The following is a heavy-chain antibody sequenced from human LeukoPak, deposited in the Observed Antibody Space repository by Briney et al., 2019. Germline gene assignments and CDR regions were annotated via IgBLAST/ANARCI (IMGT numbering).Heavy chain of an antibody. J-gene: IGHJ4*02. CDR3: ARVLVGALTGYFDY. Sequence: SETLSLTCTVSGGSISSYYWSWIRQPPGKGLEWIGEINHSGSTNYNPSLKSRVTISVDTSKNQFSLKLSSVTAADTAVYYCARVLVGALTGYFDYWGQGTLVTVSS. CDR2: INHSGST. D-gene: IGHD1-26*01. V-gene: IGHV4-34*01. CDR1: GGSISSYY.